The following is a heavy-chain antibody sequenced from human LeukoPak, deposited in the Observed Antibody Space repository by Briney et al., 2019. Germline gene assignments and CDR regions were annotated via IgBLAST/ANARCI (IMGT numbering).Heavy chain of an antibody. Sequence: GGSLRLSCAASGFTFSSYSMNWVRQAPGKGLEWVSYISSGSSTIYYADSVKGRFTISRDNAKNSLYLQMNSLRAEDTAVYYCARVASGYRYDYWGQGTLVTVSS. CDR1: GFTFSSYS. D-gene: IGHD6-25*01. CDR2: ISSGSSTI. J-gene: IGHJ4*02. CDR3: ARVASGYRYDY. V-gene: IGHV3-48*04.